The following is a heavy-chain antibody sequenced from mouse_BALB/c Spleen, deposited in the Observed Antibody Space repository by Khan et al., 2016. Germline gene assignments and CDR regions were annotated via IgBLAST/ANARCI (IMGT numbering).Heavy chain of an antibody. Sequence: EVELVESGGDLVKPGGSLKLSCAASGFTFSSYGMSWVRQTPDKRLEWVATISSGGSYTYYPDSVKGRFTISRDNAKNTLYLQMSSLKSEDTAMSYCASLLDYWGQGTTLTVSS. CDR3: ASLLDY. D-gene: IGHD2-10*01. CDR2: ISSGGSYT. CDR1: GFTFSSYG. V-gene: IGHV5-6*01. J-gene: IGHJ2*01.